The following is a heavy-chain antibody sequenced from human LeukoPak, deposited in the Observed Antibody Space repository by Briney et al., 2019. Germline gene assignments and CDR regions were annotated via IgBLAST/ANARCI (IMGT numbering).Heavy chain of an antibody. V-gene: IGHV4-39*07. D-gene: IGHD6-6*01. J-gene: IGHJ5*02. CDR1: GGSIRNSRYY. CDR2: IYYSGST. Sequence: PSETLSLTCTVSGGSIRNSRYYWGWIRQPPGKGLEWIGSIYYSGSTYYNPSLKSRVTISVDTSKNQFSLKLSSVTAADTAVYYCASGSSSSGFDPWGQGTLVTVSS. CDR3: ASGSSSSGFDP.